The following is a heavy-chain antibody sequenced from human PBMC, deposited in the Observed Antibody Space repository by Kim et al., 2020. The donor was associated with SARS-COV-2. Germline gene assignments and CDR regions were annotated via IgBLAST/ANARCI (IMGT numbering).Heavy chain of an antibody. CDR3: TRGRAGVVPAPILGIGPHYDVCIMDV. D-gene: IGHD2-2*01. Sequence: SETLSLTCAVYGGSLSGYYWSWIRQPPGKGREWIGKIPESGNIKYNPSLKGRVTMSMDTSKNQFSLRLTSVTAADTAFYYCTRGRAGVVPAPILGIGPHYDVCIMDVWGRGAPVIISS. CDR1: GGSLSGYY. J-gene: IGHJ6*02. CDR2: IPESGNI. V-gene: IGHV4-34*01.